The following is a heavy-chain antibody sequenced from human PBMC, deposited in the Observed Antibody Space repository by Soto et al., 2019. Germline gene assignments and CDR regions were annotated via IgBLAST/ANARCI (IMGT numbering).Heavy chain of an antibody. CDR1: GFTFSSYW. J-gene: IGHJ4*02. D-gene: IGHD3-3*01. V-gene: IGHV3-74*01. CDR2: INSDGSST. CDR3: ARGRTYYDFWSGYLNDY. Sequence: PGGSLRLSCAASGFTFSSYWMHWVRQAPGKGLVWVSRINSDGSSTSYADSVKGRFTISRDNAKNTLYLQMNSLRAEDTAVYYCARGRTYYDFWSGYLNDYWGQGTLVTVSS.